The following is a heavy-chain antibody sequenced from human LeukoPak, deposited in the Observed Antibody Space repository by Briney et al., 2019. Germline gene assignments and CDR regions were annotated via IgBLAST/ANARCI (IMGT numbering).Heavy chain of an antibody. D-gene: IGHD1-1*01. CDR2: ISSSSSCI. V-gene: IGHV3-21*01. CDR1: GFTFSSYS. J-gene: IGHJ3*02. Sequence: GGSLRLSCAASGFTFSSYSMSWVRQAPGKGLEWVSSISSSSSCIYYADSVKGRFTISRDNAKNSLYLQMNSLRAEDTAVYYCAREGNWNGAAFDIWGQGTMVTVSS. CDR3: AREGNWNGAAFDI.